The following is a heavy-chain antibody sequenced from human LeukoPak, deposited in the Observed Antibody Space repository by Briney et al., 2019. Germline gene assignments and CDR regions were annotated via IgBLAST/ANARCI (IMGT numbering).Heavy chain of an antibody. CDR1: GGSISSYY. D-gene: IGHD2-15*01. J-gene: IGHJ6*04. V-gene: IGHV4-59*01. CDR3: ASAYCSGGSCYSEDDYYYYGMDV. CDR2: IYYSGST. Sequence: SETLSLTCTASGGSISSYYWSWIRQPPGKGLQWIGYIYYSGSTNYNPSLKSRVTISVDTSKNQFSLKLSSVTAADTAVYYCASAYCSGGSCYSEDDYYYYGMDVWGKGTTVTVSS.